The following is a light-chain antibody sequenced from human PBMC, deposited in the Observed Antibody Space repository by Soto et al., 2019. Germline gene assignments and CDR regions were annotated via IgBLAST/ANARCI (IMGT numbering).Light chain of an antibody. CDR3: AAWDDSLNAWA. CDR2: SSD. J-gene: IGLJ3*02. Sequence: QSVLTQPPSASGTPGQRVSISCSGSTSNIGRNTVKWYRQLPGTAPKLLIGSSDQRPSGVPDRVSGSQSGTSASPAISGLQSEDEADYICAAWDDSLNAWAFGGGTKLTVL. V-gene: IGLV1-44*01. CDR1: TSNIGRNT.